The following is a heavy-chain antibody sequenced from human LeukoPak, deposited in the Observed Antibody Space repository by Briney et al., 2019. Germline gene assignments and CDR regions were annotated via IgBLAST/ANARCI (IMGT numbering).Heavy chain of an antibody. Sequence: GGSLRLSCAASGFTFSSYGMNWVRQAPGKGLEWVSSISSSSSYIYYADSVKGRFTISRDNAKNSLYLQMNSLRAEDTAVYYCATAGYCSGGSCGYWGQGSLVTVSS. CDR1: GFTFSSYG. CDR3: ATAGYCSGGSCGY. CDR2: ISSSSSYI. V-gene: IGHV3-21*01. D-gene: IGHD2-15*01. J-gene: IGHJ4*02.